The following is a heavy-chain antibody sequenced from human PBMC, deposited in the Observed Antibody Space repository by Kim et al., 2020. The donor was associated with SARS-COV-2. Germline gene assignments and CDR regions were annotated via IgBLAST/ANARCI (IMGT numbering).Heavy chain of an antibody. V-gene: IGHV3-23*01. CDR1: GFTFNMYA. J-gene: IGHJ4*02. D-gene: IGHD1-1*01. CDR2: MTGSGGST. CDR3: TRKPIRYEERPD. Sequence: GGSLRLSCRASGFTFNMYALSWVRQAPGKGLEWVSEMTGSGGSTYYTDSVKGRFSMSRDNSKDTLYLQMNSLRVEDTAIYYCTRKPIRYEERPDWGQGT.